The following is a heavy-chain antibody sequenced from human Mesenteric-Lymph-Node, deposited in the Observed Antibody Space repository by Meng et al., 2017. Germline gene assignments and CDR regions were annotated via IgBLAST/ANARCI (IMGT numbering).Heavy chain of an antibody. CDR3: AREDRDYGGYNFDY. V-gene: IGHV3-48*03. Sequence: GESLKISCAASGFTFSVYEMIWVRQAPGKGLEWLSYISSSSGSTVYYADSVKGRFTISRDNAKNSLYLQMNSLRAEDTAVYYCAREDRDYGGYNFDYWGQGTLVTVSS. D-gene: IGHD4-23*01. J-gene: IGHJ4*02. CDR1: GFTFSVYE. CDR2: ISSSSGSTV.